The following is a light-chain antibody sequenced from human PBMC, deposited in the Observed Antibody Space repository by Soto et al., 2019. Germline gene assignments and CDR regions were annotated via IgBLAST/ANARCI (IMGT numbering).Light chain of an antibody. Sequence: DIQMTQSPAFLSASVGDRVTITCRASQDISSYLGWYQQKPGEAPKLLIYGASTLQSGVPSRFSGSGSGKEFTLTISRLQPEDFASYYCQQLNSYLFTFGQGTRLEIK. CDR1: QDISSY. CDR3: QQLNSYLFT. V-gene: IGKV1-9*01. J-gene: IGKJ5*01. CDR2: GAS.